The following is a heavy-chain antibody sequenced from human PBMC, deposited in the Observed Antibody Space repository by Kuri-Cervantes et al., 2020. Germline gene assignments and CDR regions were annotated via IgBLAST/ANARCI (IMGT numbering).Heavy chain of an antibody. CDR1: GLIFSGDC. V-gene: IGHV3-30*02. Sequence: GESLKISCAASGLIFSGDCMHWVRQAPGKGLEWVAYVWHDGSHQYYAASVKGRFTVSRDNSKNTLYLQMNSLRAEDTAVYYCAKDFQWSFDLWGRGTLVTVSS. D-gene: IGHD2-15*01. CDR2: VWHDGSHQ. CDR3: AKDFQWSFDL. J-gene: IGHJ2*01.